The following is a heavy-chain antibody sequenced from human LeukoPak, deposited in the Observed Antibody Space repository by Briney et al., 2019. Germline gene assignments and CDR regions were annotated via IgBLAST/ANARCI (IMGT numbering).Heavy chain of an antibody. CDR1: GGSFSGYY. CDR2: INHSGST. D-gene: IGHD2-21*01. Sequence: PSETLSLTCAVYGGSFSGYYWSWIRQPPGKGLEWIGEINHSGSTNYNPSLKSRVTISVDTSKNQFSLKLSSVTAADTAVYYCARGIDVLSLWGQGTLVTVSS. J-gene: IGHJ4*02. CDR3: ARGIDVLSL. V-gene: IGHV4-34*01.